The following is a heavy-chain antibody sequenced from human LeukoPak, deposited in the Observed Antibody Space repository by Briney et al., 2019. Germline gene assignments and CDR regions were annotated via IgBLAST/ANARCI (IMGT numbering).Heavy chain of an antibody. D-gene: IGHD3-16*01. J-gene: IGHJ1*01. CDR2: IYYTGST. V-gene: IGHV4-31*03. CDR1: GASITSDDFY. Sequence: SETLSLTCTVSGASITSDDFYWHWVRQHPGKGLEWIVYIYYTGSTYYNSSLKSRITISIDTSKNQFSLNLSSVTAADTAVYYCARGPPFASWGQGTLATVSS. CDR3: ARGPPFAS.